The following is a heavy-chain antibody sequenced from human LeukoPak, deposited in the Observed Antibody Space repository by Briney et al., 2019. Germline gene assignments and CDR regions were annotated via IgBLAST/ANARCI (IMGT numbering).Heavy chain of an antibody. Sequence: PGGSLRLSCTASGFTFSSYGMHWVRQAPGKGLEWVAVISYDGSNKYYADSVKGRFTISRDNSKNTLYLQMNSLRAEDTAVYYCARDYSYGTQPSGNFDYWGQGTLVTVSS. CDR1: GFTFSSYG. V-gene: IGHV3-30*19. CDR3: ARDYSYGTQPSGNFDY. D-gene: IGHD5-18*01. CDR2: ISYDGSNK. J-gene: IGHJ4*02.